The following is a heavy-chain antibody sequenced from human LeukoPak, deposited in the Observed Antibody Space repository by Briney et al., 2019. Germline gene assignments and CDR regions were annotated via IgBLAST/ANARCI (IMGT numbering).Heavy chain of an antibody. Sequence: GGSLKLSCAASGFTFSGSAMHWVRQASGKGLEWVGRIRSKADSYATAYAASVKGRFTISRDDSKNTAYLQMNSLKTEDTAVYYCTIYGYSYGYGYWGQGTLVTVSS. J-gene: IGHJ4*02. CDR2: IRSKADSYAT. CDR3: TIYGYSYGYGY. D-gene: IGHD5-18*01. V-gene: IGHV3-73*01. CDR1: GFTFSGSA.